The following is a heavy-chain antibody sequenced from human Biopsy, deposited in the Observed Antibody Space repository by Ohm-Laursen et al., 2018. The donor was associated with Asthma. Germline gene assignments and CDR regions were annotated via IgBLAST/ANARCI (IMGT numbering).Heavy chain of an antibody. Sequence: SQTLSLTCGVYRGSLRVYVWSWIRQPPGKGLEWIGESNQGGSPTFNPSLKSRVTISRDTSKNQLSLKLRSVTAADTAVYYCASGPEWYGLDFWGQGTTVTVSS. CDR1: RGSLRVYV. V-gene: IGHV4-34*01. D-gene: IGHD3-3*01. CDR3: ASGPEWYGLDF. CDR2: SNQGGSP. J-gene: IGHJ6*02.